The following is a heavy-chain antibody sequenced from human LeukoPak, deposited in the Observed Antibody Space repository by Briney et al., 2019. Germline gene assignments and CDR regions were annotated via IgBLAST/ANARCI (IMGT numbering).Heavy chain of an antibody. Sequence: SVKVSCKASGGTFSSYAISWVRQAPGQGLEWMGRIIPILGIANYAQKFQGRVTITADKSTSTAYMGLSSLRSEDTAVYYCARERRDIVVVVAGTGAFDIWGQGTMVTVSS. CDR2: IIPILGIA. D-gene: IGHD2-15*01. CDR1: GGTFSSYA. CDR3: ARERRDIVVVVAGTGAFDI. V-gene: IGHV1-69*04. J-gene: IGHJ3*02.